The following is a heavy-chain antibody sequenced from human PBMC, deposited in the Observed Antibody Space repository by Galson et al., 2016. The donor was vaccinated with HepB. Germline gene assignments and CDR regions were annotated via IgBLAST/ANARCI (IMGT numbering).Heavy chain of an antibody. V-gene: IGHV3-74*01. J-gene: IGHJ4*02. CDR1: GFTFSKYW. CDR2: INSDGSST. D-gene: IGHD1-1*01. CDR3: AKTGCSFATRYQNW. Sequence: SLRLSCAASGFTFSKYWMHWVRQAPGKGLVWVSRINSDGSSTSYADSVKGRFTISRDNSMNTLYLQMNNLRAEDTALYFCAKTGCSFATRYQNWWGRGTLVTVSS.